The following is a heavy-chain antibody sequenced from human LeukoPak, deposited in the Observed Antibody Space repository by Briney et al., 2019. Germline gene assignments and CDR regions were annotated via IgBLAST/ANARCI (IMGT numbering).Heavy chain of an antibody. CDR2: ISGSGGST. CDR1: GFTFSSYA. D-gene: IGHD1-26*01. CDR3: AKKWELLGYFDY. Sequence: GGSLRLSCAASGFTFSSYAMSWVRQAPGKGLEWVSTISGSGGSTYYADSVKGRFTISRDNSKNTLYLQMNSLRAEDTAVYYCAKKWELLGYFDYWGQGTLVTVSS. J-gene: IGHJ4*02. V-gene: IGHV3-23*01.